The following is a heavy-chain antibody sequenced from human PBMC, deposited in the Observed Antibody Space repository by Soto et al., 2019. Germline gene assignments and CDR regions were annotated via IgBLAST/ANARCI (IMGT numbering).Heavy chain of an antibody. CDR2: ISYDGSNK. CDR1: GFTFSSYG. CDR3: AKDESPGNWYFDL. Sequence: QVQLVESGVGVVQPVRSLRLSCAASGFTFSSYGMHWVRQAPGKGLEWVAVISYDGSNKYYADSVKGRFTISRDNSKNTLYMQMNSLRAEDTAVYYWAKDESPGNWYFDLWGRGPLVTVSS. V-gene: IGHV3-30*18. J-gene: IGHJ2*01.